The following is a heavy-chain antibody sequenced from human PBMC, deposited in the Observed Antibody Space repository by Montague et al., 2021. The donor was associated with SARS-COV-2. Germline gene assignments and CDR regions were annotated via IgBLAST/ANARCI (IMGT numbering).Heavy chain of an antibody. D-gene: IGHD3-10*01. J-gene: IGHJ6*02. CDR3: AREGSGREYYYHSMDV. CDR1: GGSISSYY. Sequence: SETLSLTCTVSGGSISSYYWSWIRQPPGKGLEWIGYIYYSGSTNYNPSLKSRVTISVDTSKNQFSLKLSSVTAADTAVYYCAREGSGREYYYHSMDVWGQGTTVTVSS. CDR2: IYYSGST. V-gene: IGHV4-59*01.